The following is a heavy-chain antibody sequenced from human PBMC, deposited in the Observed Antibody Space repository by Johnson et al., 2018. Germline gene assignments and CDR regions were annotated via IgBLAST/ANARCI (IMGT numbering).Heavy chain of an antibody. Sequence: QVQLQESGPGLVKPSETLSLTCIVSGGSTSLYYWNWIRQPPGKGLEWIGHIYYSGSADYNPSLKSRVTFSVDTSKNQFSLSLSSVTAADTAIYFCARGTYGSSLGRMDVWGQGTTVIVSS. V-gene: IGHV4-59*01. D-gene: IGHD6-13*01. J-gene: IGHJ6*02. CDR1: GGSTSLYY. CDR2: IYYSGSA. CDR3: ARGTYGSSLGRMDV.